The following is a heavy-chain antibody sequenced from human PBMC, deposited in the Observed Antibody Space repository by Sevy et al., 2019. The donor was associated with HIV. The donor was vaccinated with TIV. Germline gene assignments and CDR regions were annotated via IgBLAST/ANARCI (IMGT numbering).Heavy chain of an antibody. V-gene: IGHV3-23*01. CDR2: LGGSGGST. J-gene: IGHJ3*01. Sequence: GGSLRLSCAASGFTFSNYAMSWVRQAPGKGLEWVSALGGSGGSTFYADSVKGRFTISRDNSKNTLYLQMNSLRAEDTAVYYCAKDFTIVVGDAFDVWGLGTMVTVSS. CDR1: GFTFSNYA. D-gene: IGHD3-10*01. CDR3: AKDFTIVVGDAFDV.